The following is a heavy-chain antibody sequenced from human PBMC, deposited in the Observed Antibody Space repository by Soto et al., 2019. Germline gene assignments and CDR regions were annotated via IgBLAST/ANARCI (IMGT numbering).Heavy chain of an antibody. V-gene: IGHV4-39*02. CDR2: VSYSGRT. CDR3: ARVWWDVVMVDDYSGRSVYYFDY. J-gene: IGHJ4*02. CDR1: DASISSSDYY. Sequence: SETLSLTCTVSDASISSSDYYWGWIRQPPGKGLEWIGSVSYSGRTYYNPSLKSRVAMSVDTSKNQLSLNLNFVTAADTAVYFCARVWWDVVMVDDYSGRSVYYFDYWGQGTLVTVSS. D-gene: IGHD2-15*01.